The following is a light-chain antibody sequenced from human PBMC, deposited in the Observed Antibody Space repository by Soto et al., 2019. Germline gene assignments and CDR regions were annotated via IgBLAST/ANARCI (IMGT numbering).Light chain of an antibody. CDR2: AAS. Sequence: IVLTQSPGTLSLSPGERATLSCRASQSVSSNYLAWYQQKPGQAPRLLISAASSRATGIPYRFSGSGSGTDFTLTISGLEPEDFAVYYCQQYGSSPFAFGPGTKVDIK. CDR1: QSVSSNY. V-gene: IGKV3-20*01. CDR3: QQYGSSPFA. J-gene: IGKJ3*01.